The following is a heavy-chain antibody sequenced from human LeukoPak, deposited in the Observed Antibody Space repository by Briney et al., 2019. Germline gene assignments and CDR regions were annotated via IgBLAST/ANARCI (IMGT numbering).Heavy chain of an antibody. D-gene: IGHD5-18*01. V-gene: IGHV3-53*01. CDR2: LYIGGNT. CDR3: MTAAGYNFGQY. Sequence: GGSLRLSCAASGLTVNNNYMNWVRQAPGKGLEWVSALYIGGNTYYADSVQGRFTISRDNSKNTLYLQMNSLRAEDTAIYYCMTAAGYNFGQYWGQGTLVTVSS. J-gene: IGHJ4*02. CDR1: GLTVNNNY.